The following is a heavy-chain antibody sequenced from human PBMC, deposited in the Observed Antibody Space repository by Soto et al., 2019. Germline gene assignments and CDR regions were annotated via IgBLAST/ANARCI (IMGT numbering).Heavy chain of an antibody. Sequence: GGSLRLSCAASGFTFSSYEMNWVRQAPGKGLEWVSYISSSGSTIYYADSVKGRFTISRDNAKNSLYLQMNSLRAEDTAVYYCARGGQMRNYYDSPEAFDIWGQGTMVTVSS. CDR3: ARGGQMRNYYDSPEAFDI. V-gene: IGHV3-48*03. D-gene: IGHD3-22*01. CDR2: ISSSGSTI. CDR1: GFTFSSYE. J-gene: IGHJ3*02.